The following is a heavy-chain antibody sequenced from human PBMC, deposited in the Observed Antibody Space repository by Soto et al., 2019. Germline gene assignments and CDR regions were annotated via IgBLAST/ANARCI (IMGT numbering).Heavy chain of an antibody. CDR1: CGSISGYY. Sequence: SETLSRTCTVSCGSISGYYWSCIRQPPWKGLEWIVYIYYSGSTNYNPSLKSRVTISVDTSKNQFSLKLSSVTAADTAVYYCARVGASGSYYWFEPWGQGTMVTVSS. D-gene: IGHD1-26*01. V-gene: IGHV4-59*01. CDR2: IYYSGST. J-gene: IGHJ5*02. CDR3: ARVGASGSYYWFEP.